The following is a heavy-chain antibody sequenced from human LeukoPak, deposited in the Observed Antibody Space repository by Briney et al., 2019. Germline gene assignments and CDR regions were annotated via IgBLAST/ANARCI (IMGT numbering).Heavy chain of an antibody. CDR3: AKITSVSYNDSDY. J-gene: IGHJ4*02. Sequence: PGGSLRLSCAASGFTFSSYGMHWVRQAPGKGLEWVAFIPYDGSNKYYADSVRGRFTISRDNSKNTLYLQMSSLRAEDTAVYYCAKITSVSYNDSDYWGQGTLVTVSS. D-gene: IGHD3-3*01. V-gene: IGHV3-30*02. CDR2: IPYDGSNK. CDR1: GFTFSSYG.